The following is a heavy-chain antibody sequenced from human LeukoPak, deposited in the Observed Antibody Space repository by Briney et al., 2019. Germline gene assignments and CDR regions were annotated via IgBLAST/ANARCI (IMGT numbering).Heavy chain of an antibody. CDR3: ASPVSGSSGWYYNY. Sequence: PSETLSLTCTVSGGSISSYYWSWVRQPPGKGLEWIGYIYYSGSTNYNPSLKSRVTISVDTSKNQFSLKLSSVTAADTAVYYCASPVSGSSGWYYNYWGQGTLVTVSS. J-gene: IGHJ4*02. CDR1: GGSISSYY. CDR2: IYYSGST. V-gene: IGHV4-59*12. D-gene: IGHD6-19*01.